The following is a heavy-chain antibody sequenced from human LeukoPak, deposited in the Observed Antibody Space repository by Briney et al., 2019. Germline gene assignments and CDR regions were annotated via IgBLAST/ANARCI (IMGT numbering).Heavy chain of an antibody. V-gene: IGHV3-33*06. CDR2: IWYDGNNK. CDR1: GFTFSGYG. J-gene: IGHJ4*02. CDR3: AKDWGYTTMVSYYFDY. D-gene: IGHD5-18*01. Sequence: GRSLRLSCAASGFTFSGYGMHLVRQAPDKGLEWVAVIWYDGNNKYYADSVKGRFTISRDNSKNTLYLQMNSLRVEDTAVYYCAKDWGYTTMVSYYFDYWGQGALVTVSS.